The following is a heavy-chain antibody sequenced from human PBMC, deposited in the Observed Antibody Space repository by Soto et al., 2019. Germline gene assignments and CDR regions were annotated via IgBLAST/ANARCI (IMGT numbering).Heavy chain of an antibody. V-gene: IGHV1-69*13. CDR1: GGTFSSYA. CDR3: ARNSGGQLNWFDP. CDR2: IIPIFGTA. D-gene: IGHD6-25*01. Sequence: SVKVSCKASGGTFSSYAISWVRQAPGQGLEWMGGIIPIFGTANYAQKFQGRVTITADESTSTAYMELSSLRSENTAVYYCARNSGGQLNWFDPWGQGTLVTVSS. J-gene: IGHJ5*02.